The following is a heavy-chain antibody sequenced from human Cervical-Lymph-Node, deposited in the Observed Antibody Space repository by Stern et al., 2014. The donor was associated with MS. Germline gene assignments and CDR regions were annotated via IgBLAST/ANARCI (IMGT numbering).Heavy chain of an antibody. V-gene: IGHV3-49*05. CDR1: GFTFGDYP. D-gene: IGHD2-15*01. Sequence: VQLVDSGGGLVKPGRSLTLSCSGSGFTFGDYPVSWFRQAPGKGLEWVGFVSSKSFGGEVQYAASVKGRFTISRHDSNNTAYLQMSSLKIEDTAIYYCTRGGLNPWGQGTRVTVSS. J-gene: IGHJ4*02. CDR3: TRGGLNP. CDR2: VSSKSFGGEV.